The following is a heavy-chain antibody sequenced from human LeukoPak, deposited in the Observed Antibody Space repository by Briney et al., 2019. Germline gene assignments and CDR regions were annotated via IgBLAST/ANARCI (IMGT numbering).Heavy chain of an antibody. J-gene: IGHJ4*02. CDR1: GFTFSSYA. CDR2: ISGSGGST. V-gene: IGHV3-23*01. Sequence: GGSLRLSCAASGFTFSSYAMSWVRQAPGKGLEWVSAISGSGGSTYYADSVKGRVTISRDNSKNTLYLQMNSLRAEDTAVYYCAKDPVLWFGELNTDYWGQGTLVTVSS. D-gene: IGHD3-10*01. CDR3: AKDPVLWFGELNTDY.